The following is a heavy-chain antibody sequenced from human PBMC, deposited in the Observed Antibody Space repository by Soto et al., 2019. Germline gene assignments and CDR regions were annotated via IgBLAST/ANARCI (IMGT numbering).Heavy chain of an antibody. CDR1: GGSISSGGYY. D-gene: IGHD3-22*01. CDR3: ARVDSSGYYINPNFDY. V-gene: IGHV4-31*03. J-gene: IGHJ4*02. CDR2: IYYSGST. Sequence: QVQLHESGPGLVKPSQTLSLTCTVSGGSISSGGYYWSWIRQHPGKGLEWIGYIYYSGSTYYNPSLKSRVTISVDTSKNQFSLKLSSVTAADTAVYYCARVDSSGYYINPNFDYWGQGTLVTVSS.